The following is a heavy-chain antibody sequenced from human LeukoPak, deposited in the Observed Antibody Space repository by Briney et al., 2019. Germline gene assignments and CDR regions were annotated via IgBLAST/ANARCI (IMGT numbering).Heavy chain of an antibody. J-gene: IGHJ3*02. CDR1: GFSLSTSGVG. Sequence: SGPTLVKPTQTLTLTCTFSGFSLSTSGVGVGWIRQPPGKALEWLALIYWDDDKRYSPSLKSRLTITKDTSKNQVVLTMTNMDPVDTAPDYCAHYQTEDAFDIWGQGTMVTVSS. CDR3: AHYQTEDAFDI. CDR2: IYWDDDK. V-gene: IGHV2-5*02.